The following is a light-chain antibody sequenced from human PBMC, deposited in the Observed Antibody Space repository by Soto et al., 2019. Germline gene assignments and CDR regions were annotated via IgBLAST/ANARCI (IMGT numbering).Light chain of an antibody. CDR1: NSNIGNHY. CDR3: GTRDSSLSAVV. CDR2: DNT. V-gene: IGLV1-51*01. Sequence: QSVLTQPPSVSAAPGQKVSISCSGSNSNIGNHYVAWYRQLPGTAPKLLIYDNTHRPSGIPDRVSGSKSGTSATLGITGLQTGDEADYYCGTRDSSLSAVVFGGGTKLTVL. J-gene: IGLJ2*01.